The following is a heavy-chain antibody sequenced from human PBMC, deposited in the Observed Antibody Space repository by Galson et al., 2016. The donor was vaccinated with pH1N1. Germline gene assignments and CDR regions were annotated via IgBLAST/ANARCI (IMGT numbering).Heavy chain of an antibody. CDR3: ARLGFCSGDCESWAPGGYFDL. V-gene: IGHV5-51*01. CDR2: IYPGDSES. J-gene: IGHJ4*02. D-gene: IGHD2-21*02. Sequence: QSGAEVKKPGESLKISCQGSGYSFTSHWIAWVRQMPGKGLEWMAIIYPGDSESRYSPSFQDQVTISADKSISTAYLQWRSLRASDTATYYCARLGFCSGDCESWAPGGYFDLWGQGTLLTVSS. CDR1: GYSFTSHW.